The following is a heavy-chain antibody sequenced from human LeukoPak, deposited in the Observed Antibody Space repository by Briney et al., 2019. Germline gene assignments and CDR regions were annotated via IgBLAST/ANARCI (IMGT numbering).Heavy chain of an antibody. CDR2: IWSDGNKK. CDR3: ARDHSAGRYYFDH. V-gene: IGHV3-33*01. Sequence: PGRSLRLSCAVSGFTFSSYGMQWVRQAPGKGLEWVAVIWSDGNKKYYADSVKGRSTISRDNSKNTLYLRMNSLRAEDTAVYYCARDHSAGRYYFDHWGQGTLVTVSS. D-gene: IGHD5-18*01. CDR1: GFTFSSYG. J-gene: IGHJ4*02.